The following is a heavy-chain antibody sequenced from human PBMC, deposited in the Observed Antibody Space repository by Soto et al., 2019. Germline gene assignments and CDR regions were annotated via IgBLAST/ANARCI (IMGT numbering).Heavy chain of an antibody. CDR2: INHSGST. D-gene: IGHD2-15*01. Sequence: QVQLQQWGAGLLKPSETLSLTCAVYGGSFSGYYWSWIRQPPGKGLEWIGEINHSGSTNYNPSLKRRVTISVDTSKNQFSLKLSSVTAADTAVYYCARGVVANSKRYGMDVWGQGTTVTVSS. V-gene: IGHV4-34*01. J-gene: IGHJ6*02. CDR3: ARGVVANSKRYGMDV. CDR1: GGSFSGYY.